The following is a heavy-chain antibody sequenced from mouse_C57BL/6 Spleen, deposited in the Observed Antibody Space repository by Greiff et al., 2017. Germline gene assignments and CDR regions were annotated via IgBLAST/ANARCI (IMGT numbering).Heavy chain of an antibody. Sequence: QVQLQQPGAELVRPGSSVKLSCKASGYTFTSYWMDWVKQRPGQGLEWIGNIYPSDSDTPYNQKFKDKATLTVDKSSSTAYMQLSSLTSADSAVYYYARFVPDGYGGVYAMDYWGQGTSVTVSS. CDR1: GYTFTSYW. V-gene: IGHV1-61*01. J-gene: IGHJ4*01. CDR2: IYPSDSDT. CDR3: ARFVPDGYGGVYAMDY. D-gene: IGHD2-3*01.